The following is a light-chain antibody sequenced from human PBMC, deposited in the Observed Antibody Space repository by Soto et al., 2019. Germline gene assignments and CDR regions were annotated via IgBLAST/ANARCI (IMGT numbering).Light chain of an antibody. J-gene: IGKJ1*01. Sequence: EIVLTQSPATLSLSPGERATLSCRASQSVSSYLAWYQQKPGQAPRLLIYDASTRATGIPARFSGSGSGTDFTLTISSLEPEDFAVYYCQQRSKWPWTFGQGTKVEIK. V-gene: IGKV3-11*01. CDR2: DAS. CDR3: QQRSKWPWT. CDR1: QSVSSY.